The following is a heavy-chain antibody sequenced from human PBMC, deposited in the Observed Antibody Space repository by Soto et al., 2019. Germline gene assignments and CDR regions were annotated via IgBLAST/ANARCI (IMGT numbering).Heavy chain of an antibody. CDR3: ARGRRETSPAGDY. CDR1: GFTFSSYS. Sequence: EVQLVESGGGLVQPGGSLRLSCAASGFTFSSYSMNWVRQAPGKGLEWVSYISSSSSTIYYAASVKGRFTISRDNAKNSLYLQMNSLRDEDTAVYYCARGRRETSPAGDYWGQGTLVTVSS. D-gene: IGHD6-19*01. V-gene: IGHV3-48*02. J-gene: IGHJ4*02. CDR2: ISSSSSTI.